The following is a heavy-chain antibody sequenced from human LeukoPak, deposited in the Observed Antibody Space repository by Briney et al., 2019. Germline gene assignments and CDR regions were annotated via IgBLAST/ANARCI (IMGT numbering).Heavy chain of an antibody. D-gene: IGHD2-21*01. V-gene: IGHV4-4*07. CDR2: IYTSGST. J-gene: IGHJ4*02. CDR3: AREGPTTRSLFY. Sequence: SETLSLTCTVSGGSISSYYWSWIRQPAGKGLEWIGRIYTSGSTNYNPSLKGRVTMSVDTSKNQFSLKLSSVTAADTAVYYCAREGPTTRSLFYWGQGTLVTVSS. CDR1: GGSISSYY.